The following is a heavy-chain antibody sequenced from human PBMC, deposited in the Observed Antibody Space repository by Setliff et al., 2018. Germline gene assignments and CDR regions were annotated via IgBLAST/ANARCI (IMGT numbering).Heavy chain of an antibody. V-gene: IGHV3-73*01. CDR1: GFTFSDST. Sequence: GESLRLSCAASGFTFSDSTMHWVRQASGKGLEWVGRIRTKANSYATAYATSVQDRFTISRHDSESTTYLQMNDLKTEDTAVYYCVRHMTYYDFWRGYYSTSDAFHVWGQGTMVTVSS. D-gene: IGHD3-3*01. J-gene: IGHJ3*01. CDR3: VRHMTYYDFWRGYYSTSDAFHV. CDR2: IRTKANSYAT.